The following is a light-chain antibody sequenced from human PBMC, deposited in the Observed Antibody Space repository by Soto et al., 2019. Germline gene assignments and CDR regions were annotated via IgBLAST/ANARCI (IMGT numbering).Light chain of an antibody. CDR3: QQSYSPLWT. V-gene: IGKV1-39*01. J-gene: IGKJ1*01. CDR2: AAS. CDR1: QSISNY. Sequence: DIQVTQSAASLSASVGDRVTITCRASQSISNYLNWYQHKAGKAPKVLIYAASSLQRGVPSRFSGSGSGTDFTLIISSLQPEDFATYYCQQSYSPLWTFGQGTKVAIK.